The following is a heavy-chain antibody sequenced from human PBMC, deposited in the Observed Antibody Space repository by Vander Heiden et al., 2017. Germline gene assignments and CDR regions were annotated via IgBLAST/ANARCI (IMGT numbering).Heavy chain of an antibody. Sequence: QTVQSGAEVKKPVASVNVSCKASGYTFSNYYMHWGRQAPGQGLEWMGRINPSGGGTTYTQRFQDRVTMTIDTSTSTGYMELRSLRSDDTAVYFCARVGGWYLSGMDVWGQGTTVIVSS. CDR1: GYTFSNYY. J-gene: IGHJ6*02. D-gene: IGHD6-19*01. CDR2: INPSGGGT. V-gene: IGHV1-46*01. CDR3: ARVGGWYLSGMDV.